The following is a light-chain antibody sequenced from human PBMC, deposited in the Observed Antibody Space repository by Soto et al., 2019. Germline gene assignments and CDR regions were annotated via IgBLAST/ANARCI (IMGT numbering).Light chain of an antibody. CDR3: QQYNDWPPYT. V-gene: IGKV3-15*01. J-gene: IGKJ2*01. CDR2: GAS. CDR1: QSVGRN. Sequence: EIMMTQSPATLSVSPGERATLSCRASQSVGRNLAWYQQKPGQGPRLLIYGASTRATGIPARFSGSGSGTDFTLTISSLQSEDFAVYYCQQYNDWPPYTVGQGTKLEIK.